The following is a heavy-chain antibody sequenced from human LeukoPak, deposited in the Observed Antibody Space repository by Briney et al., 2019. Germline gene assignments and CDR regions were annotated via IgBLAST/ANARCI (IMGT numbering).Heavy chain of an antibody. CDR1: GYGFTSYW. J-gene: IGHJ3*02. CDR2: IYPGDSDT. D-gene: IGHD3-3*01. V-gene: IGHV5-51*01. CDR3: ARQKTPYYDFWSGYYDAFDT. Sequence: GESLRISCKGSGYGFTSYWIGWVRQMPGKGLEWMGIIYPGDSDTRYSPSFQGQVTISADKSISTAYLQWSSLKASDTAMYYCARQKTPYYDFWSGYYDAFDTWGQGTMVTVSS.